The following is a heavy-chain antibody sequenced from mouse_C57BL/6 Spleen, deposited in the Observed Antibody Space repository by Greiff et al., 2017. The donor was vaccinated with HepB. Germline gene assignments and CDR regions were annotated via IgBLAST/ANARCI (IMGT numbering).Heavy chain of an antibody. CDR3: ARGEGLRRYYAMDY. CDR2: ISYDGSN. D-gene: IGHD2-4*01. CDR1: GYSITSGYY. Sequence: DVQLQESGPGLVKPSQSLSLTCSVTGYSITSGYYWNWIRQFPGNKLEWMGYISYDGSNNYNPSLKNRISITPDTSKNKFFLKLNSVTTEDTATYYCARGEGLRRYYAMDYWGQGTSVTVSS. V-gene: IGHV3-6*01. J-gene: IGHJ4*01.